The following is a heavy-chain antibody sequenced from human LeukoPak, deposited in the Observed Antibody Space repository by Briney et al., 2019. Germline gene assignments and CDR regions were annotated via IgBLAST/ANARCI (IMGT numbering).Heavy chain of an antibody. V-gene: IGHV1-8*01. CDR1: GYTFTRYD. J-gene: IGHJ5*02. CDR2: MNTNSGNT. Sequence: GSVKVSCKGSGYTFTRYDINWVRQATGRGLEWMGWMNTNSGNTGYAQRFQGGVTMTRNTTISTAYMELSSLRSEDTAVYYCARVRRGYCSSTSCSSHNWFDPWGQGTLVTVSS. D-gene: IGHD2-2*01. CDR3: ARVRRGYCSSTSCSSHNWFDP.